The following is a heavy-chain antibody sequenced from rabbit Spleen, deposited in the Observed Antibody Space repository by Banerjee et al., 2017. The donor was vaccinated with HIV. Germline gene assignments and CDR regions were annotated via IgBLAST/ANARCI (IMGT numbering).Heavy chain of an antibody. V-gene: IGHV1S45*01. CDR3: ARDAGSSFSSYGMGL. J-gene: IGHJ6*01. CDR2: FDAGSSGFT. Sequence: QEQLGESGGGQVQAGVSLKLSCKASGFDLRTYGVSWGRQAPGRVLEWIACFDAGSSGFTYFATWSEGRFAISKTTSTTVALQMTRLTAADTATYFCARDAGSSFSSYGMGLWGPGTLVTVS. CDR1: GFDLRTYG. D-gene: IGHD8-1*01.